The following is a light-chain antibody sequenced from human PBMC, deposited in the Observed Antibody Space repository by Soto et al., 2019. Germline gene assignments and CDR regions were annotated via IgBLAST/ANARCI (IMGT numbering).Light chain of an antibody. Sequence: QSALTQPPSVSGSPGQSVTISCTGTSSDVGSYNRVSWYQQPPGTAPKLMIYEVRNRPSGVPDRFSGSKSGNTASLTISGLQGETGADYYGSSYTSTRTLFFGGGTKLTVL. CDR3: SSYTSTRTLF. J-gene: IGLJ2*01. CDR1: SSDVGSYNR. CDR2: EVR. V-gene: IGLV2-18*02.